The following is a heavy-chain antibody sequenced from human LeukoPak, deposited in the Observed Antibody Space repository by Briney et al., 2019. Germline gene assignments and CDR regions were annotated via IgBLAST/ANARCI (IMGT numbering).Heavy chain of an antibody. CDR1: GGSISSYY. J-gene: IGHJ4*02. CDR3: ARGRGSSWYYFDS. V-gene: IGHV4-4*07. D-gene: IGHD6-13*01. Sequence: SETLSLTCTVSGGSISSYYWSWVRQPAGKGLEWIGRIYASGNTNYNPSLKGRVTMTVDTSKNQFSLNLSSVTAADTAVYYCARGRGSSWYYFDSWGQGTLVAVSS. CDR2: IYASGNT.